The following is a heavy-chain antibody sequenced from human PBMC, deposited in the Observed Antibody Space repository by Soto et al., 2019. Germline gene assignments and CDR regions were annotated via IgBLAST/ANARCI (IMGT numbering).Heavy chain of an antibody. CDR2: IIPILGIA. J-gene: IGHJ3*02. V-gene: IGHV1-69*02. Sequence: QVQLVQSGAEVKKPGSSVKVSCKASGGTFSSYTISWVRQAPGQGLEWMGRIIPILGIANYAQKFQGRVTITADKSTSTAYMGLSSLSFEDTAVYYCASAVAAEDAFAIWGQGTMVTVSS. CDR1: GGTFSSYT. CDR3: ASAVAAEDAFAI. D-gene: IGHD6-19*01.